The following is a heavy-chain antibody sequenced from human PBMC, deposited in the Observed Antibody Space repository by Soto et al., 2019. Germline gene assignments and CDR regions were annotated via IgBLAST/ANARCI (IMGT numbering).Heavy chain of an antibody. D-gene: IGHD2-2*01. V-gene: IGHV4-39*01. CDR2: IYYSGST. J-gene: IGHJ3*02. Sequence: QLQLQESGPGLVKPSETLSLTCTVSGGSISSSSYYWGWIRQPPGKGLEWIGNIYYSGSTYYNPSLKNRVTISVDTSKNQFSLKLSSVTAADTAVYYCASLLGYCSSTSCYFSAFDIWGQGTMVTVSS. CDR1: GGSISSSSYY. CDR3: ASLLGYCSSTSCYFSAFDI.